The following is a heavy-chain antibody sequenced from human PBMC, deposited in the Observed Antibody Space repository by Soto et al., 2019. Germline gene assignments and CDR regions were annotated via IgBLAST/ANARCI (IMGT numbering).Heavy chain of an antibody. J-gene: IGHJ4*02. D-gene: IGHD2-15*01. CDR1: GASIGSGDYY. Sequence: TLSLTCTVSGASIGSGDYYWSWIRQHPGKGLEWIGSIYYTGTTYYNPSLRSRISISGDTSKNQVSLRLSSVTAEDTAGYYWAREKYGGTPFDYCGKGDPVIAYS. V-gene: IGHV4-31*03. CDR3: AREKYGGTPFDY. CDR2: IYYTGTT.